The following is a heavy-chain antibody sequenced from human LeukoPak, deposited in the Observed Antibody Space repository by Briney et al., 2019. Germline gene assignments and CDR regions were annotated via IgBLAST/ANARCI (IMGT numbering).Heavy chain of an antibody. CDR2: IIPIFGTA. J-gene: IGHJ4*02. V-gene: IGHV1-69*13. Sequence: GASVKVSCKASGGTFSSYAISWVRQAPGQGLEWMGGIIPIFGTANYAQKFQGRVTITADESTSTAYMELSSLRSEDTAVYYCARHLYYDSSGYYYIYFDYWGQGTLVTVSS. D-gene: IGHD3-22*01. CDR3: ARHLYYDSSGYYYIYFDY. CDR1: GGTFSSYA.